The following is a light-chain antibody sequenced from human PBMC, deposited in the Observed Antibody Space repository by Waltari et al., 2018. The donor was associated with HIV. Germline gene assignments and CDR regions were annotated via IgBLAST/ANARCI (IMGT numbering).Light chain of an antibody. J-gene: IGKJ1*01. CDR1: PSIMQW. CDR3: QQYNRTPWA. Sequence: DIQMTQSPSTLYAFIGARVNITCRASPSIMQWLAWYQQKPGKVPKLLIYKGFVLESGVPSRFSGSGSGTDFTLPISSLQPVDSATYYCQQYNRTPWAFGQGTKVEIK. CDR2: KGF. V-gene: IGKV1-5*03.